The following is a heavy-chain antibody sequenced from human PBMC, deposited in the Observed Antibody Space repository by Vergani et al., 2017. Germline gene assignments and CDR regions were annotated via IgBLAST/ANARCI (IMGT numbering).Heavy chain of an antibody. V-gene: IGHV3-30*18. D-gene: IGHD6-13*01. CDR2: ISYDGSNK. CDR3: AKEEWGXAAAGATPGFYMDV. J-gene: IGHJ6*03. CDR1: GFTFSSYG. Sequence: QVQLVESGGGVVQPGRSLRLSCAASGFTFSSYGMHWVRQAPGKGVEWVAVISYDGSNKYYADSVKGRFTISRDNSKNTLYLQMNSLRAEDTAVYYCAKEEWGXAAAGATPGFYMDVWGKGTTVTVSS.